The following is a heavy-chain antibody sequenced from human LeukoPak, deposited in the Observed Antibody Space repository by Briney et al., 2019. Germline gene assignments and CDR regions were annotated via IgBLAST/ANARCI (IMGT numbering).Heavy chain of an antibody. CDR3: SRHIGQWLYFDS. CDR2: IDPSDSYT. V-gene: IGHV5-10-1*01. Sequence: GESLKISCKGSGYRFTTYWIGRVRQMPGKGLEWMGRIDPSDSYTNYSPSFQGHVTISADKSISNAYLQWSSLKASDTAMYYCSRHIGQWLYFDSWGQGTLVTVSS. CDR1: GYRFTTYW. D-gene: IGHD6-19*01. J-gene: IGHJ4*02.